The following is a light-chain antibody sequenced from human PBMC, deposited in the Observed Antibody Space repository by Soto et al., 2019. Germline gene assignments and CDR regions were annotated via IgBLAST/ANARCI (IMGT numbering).Light chain of an antibody. CDR3: MLSYRGDYV. Sequence: QAVVTQEPSLTVAPGGTVTLTCGSSTGAVTTGHYPYWFQLKPGQVPRPLIYDTSNKFSWTPVRFSGSPLGGKAALTLSGAQPEDEADYHCMLSYRGDYVFGPGAKLTVL. CDR1: TGAVTTGHY. CDR2: DTS. V-gene: IGLV7-46*01. J-gene: IGLJ1*01.